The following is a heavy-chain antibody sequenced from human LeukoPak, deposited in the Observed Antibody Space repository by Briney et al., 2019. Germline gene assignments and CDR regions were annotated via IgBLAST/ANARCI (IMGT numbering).Heavy chain of an antibody. V-gene: IGHV4-31*03. D-gene: IGHD2-15*01. CDR2: IYYSGST. CDR1: GGSISSGGYY. Sequence: SETLSLTCTVSGGSISSGGYYWSWIRQHPGKGLEWIGYIYYSGSTYYNPSLKSRVTISVDTSKNQFSPKLSSVTAADTAVYYCARDFGGSCCNYYYYGMDVWGQGTTVTVSS. J-gene: IGHJ6*02. CDR3: ARDFGGSCCNYYYYGMDV.